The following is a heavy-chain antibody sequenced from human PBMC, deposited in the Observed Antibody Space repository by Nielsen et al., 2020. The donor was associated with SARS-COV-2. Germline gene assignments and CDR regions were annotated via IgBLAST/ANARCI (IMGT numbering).Heavy chain of an antibody. CDR1: GFPFSDYY. Sequence: GSLKISCAVSGFPFSDYYMSWVRQAPGKGLEWVSVIYSGGSTYYADSVKGRFTISRDNSKNTLYLQMNSLRAEDTAVYYCARETIRWGQGTLVTVSS. CDR3: ARETIR. J-gene: IGHJ4*02. V-gene: IGHV3-53*01. CDR2: IYSGGST. D-gene: IGHD3-9*01.